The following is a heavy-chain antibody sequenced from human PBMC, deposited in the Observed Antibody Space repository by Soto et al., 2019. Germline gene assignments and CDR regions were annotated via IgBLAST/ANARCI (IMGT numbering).Heavy chain of an antibody. CDR1: GGSISSSSCY. J-gene: IGHJ2*01. Sequence: QLQLQESGPGLVKPSETLTLTCTVSGGSISSSSCYWGWIRQPPGKGLEWIGNIHYSGSTYYNPSLKSRVTISVGTSKNQFSLKLSSVTAADTAVYYCARPVGFLNWYFDLWGRGTLVTVSS. CDR2: IHYSGST. V-gene: IGHV4-39*01. CDR3: ARPVGFLNWYFDL. D-gene: IGHD3-3*02.